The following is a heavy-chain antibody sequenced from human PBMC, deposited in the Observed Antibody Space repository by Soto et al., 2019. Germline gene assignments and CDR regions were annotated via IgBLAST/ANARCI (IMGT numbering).Heavy chain of an antibody. CDR2: IYYSGST. J-gene: IGHJ4*02. CDR1: GGSISSGDYY. D-gene: IGHD3-22*01. V-gene: IGHV4-30-4*01. CDR3: ARTIKAYYDDMGVGY. Sequence: QVQLQESGPGLVKPSQTLSLTCNVSGGSISSGDYYWSWISQSPATVLEYIGYIYYSGSTYYNPYFKSRVTISLDTPKNQFSLRLTAVTAADTAVYYCARTIKAYYDDMGVGYWGQGTLVTVSS.